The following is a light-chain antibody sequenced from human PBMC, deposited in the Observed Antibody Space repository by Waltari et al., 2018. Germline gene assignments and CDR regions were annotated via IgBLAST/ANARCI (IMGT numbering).Light chain of an antibody. J-gene: IGKJ1*01. V-gene: IGKV4-1*01. CDR3: QQYYSTPRT. CDR2: WAS. CDR1: QSVLYCSNNTNY. Sequence: DIVMTQSPDSLAVSLGERATIHCQSSQSVLYCSNNTNYLAWYQQKHGQPPNLLIYWASTRESGVPDRSSGSGSGKDFTLTISSLQAEDVSVYYCQQYYSTPRTFGQGTKVEIK.